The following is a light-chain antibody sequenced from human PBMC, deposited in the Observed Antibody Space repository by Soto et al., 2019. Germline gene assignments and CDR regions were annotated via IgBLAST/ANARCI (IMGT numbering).Light chain of an antibody. J-gene: IGKJ1*01. CDR1: QSVNNY. CDR3: QQRSDWPWT. Sequence: EIVLTQSPATLSFSPGERATLSCRASQSVNNYLAWYQQKPGQAPRLLVYDVSNRATGIPARFSGGGSGTDFTLTISNLEPEDFAVYYCQQRSDWPWTFGQGTKVDIK. V-gene: IGKV3-11*01. CDR2: DVS.